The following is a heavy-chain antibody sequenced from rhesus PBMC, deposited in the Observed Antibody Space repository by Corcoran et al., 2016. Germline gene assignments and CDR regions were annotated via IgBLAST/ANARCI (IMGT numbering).Heavy chain of an antibody. V-gene: IGHV3S42*01. D-gene: IGHD3-16*01. CDR1: GFTFRDYW. CDR2: IDTGVDIP. CDR3: AKAGSYKSSDY. Sequence: EVKLVESGGGLAKPGGSLRLSCEASGFTFRDYWMNWVRQTPGQGLEWISTIDTGVDIPLSAESVRRRFTISRDNSKNTFSLQLNSLRPEDTGVYYCAKAGSYKSSDYWGQGVLVTVSS. J-gene: IGHJ4*01.